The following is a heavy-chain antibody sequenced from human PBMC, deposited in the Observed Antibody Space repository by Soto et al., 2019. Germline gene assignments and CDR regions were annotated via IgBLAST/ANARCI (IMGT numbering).Heavy chain of an antibody. CDR3: ASRAMAVTWFDP. J-gene: IGHJ5*02. Sequence: SVKVSCKVSGGTDGTYSINWVRQAPGQGLEWMGAIIPILSTTNYAQRFQGRVTITADESTGTVYLELTSLKFEDTAVYYCASRAMAVTWFDPWGQGTLVTGSS. D-gene: IGHD6-19*01. CDR2: IIPILSTT. V-gene: IGHV1-69*13. CDR1: GGTDGTYS.